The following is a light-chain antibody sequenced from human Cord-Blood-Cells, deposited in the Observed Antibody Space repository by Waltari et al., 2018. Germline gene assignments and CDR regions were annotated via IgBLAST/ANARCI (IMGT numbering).Light chain of an antibody. CDR1: SSDVGGYNY. J-gene: IGLJ1*01. Sequence: QSALTQPRSVSGSPGQSVTISCTGTSSDVGGYNYVSWYQQPPGKAPKLMIYDVSKRPSVVPDRFAGSKSGNTASLTISGLQAEDEADYYCCSYAGSYTYVFGTGTTVTVL. CDR2: DVS. V-gene: IGLV2-11*01. CDR3: CSYAGSYTYV.